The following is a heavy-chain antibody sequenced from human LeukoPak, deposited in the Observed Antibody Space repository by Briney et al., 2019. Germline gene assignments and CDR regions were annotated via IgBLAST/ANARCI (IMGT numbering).Heavy chain of an antibody. V-gene: IGHV4-59*12. J-gene: IGHJ3*02. CDR3: ARAPPHYYDSSGYRGGVAFDI. Sequence: SETLSLTCTVSGGSISSYYWSWIRQPPGKGLEWIGYIYYSGSTYYNPSLKSRVTISVDRSKNQFSLKLSSVTAADTAVYYCARAPPHYYDSSGYRGGVAFDIWAKGQWSPSLQ. CDR1: GGSISSYY. D-gene: IGHD3-22*01. CDR2: IYYSGST.